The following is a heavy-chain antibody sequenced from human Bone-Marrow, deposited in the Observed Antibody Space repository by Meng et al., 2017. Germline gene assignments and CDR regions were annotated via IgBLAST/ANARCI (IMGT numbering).Heavy chain of an antibody. CDR3: ARGGYCSGGSCN. CDR2: INHSGST. J-gene: IGHJ4*02. V-gene: IGHV4-34*01. D-gene: IGHD2-15*01. CDR1: GGSFSGYY. Sequence: QVQLQQWGAGLLKPSETLSLTCAVYGGSFSGYYWSWIRQPPGKGLEWIGEINHSGSTNYHPSLKSRVTISVDTSKNQFSLKLSSVTAADTAVYYCARGGYCSGGSCNWGQGTLVTVSS.